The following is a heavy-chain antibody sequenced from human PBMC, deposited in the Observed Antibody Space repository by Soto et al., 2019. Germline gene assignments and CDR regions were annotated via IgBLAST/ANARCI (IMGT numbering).Heavy chain of an antibody. V-gene: IGHV2-5*01. J-gene: IGHJ5*02. CDR2: IYWNDDK. D-gene: IGHD4-17*01. CDR3: ASYGDYARWFDP. Sequence: GLDLEWLALIYWNDDKRYSPSLKSRLTITKDTSKNQVVLTMTNMDPVDTATYYCASYGDYARWFDPWGQGTLVTVSS.